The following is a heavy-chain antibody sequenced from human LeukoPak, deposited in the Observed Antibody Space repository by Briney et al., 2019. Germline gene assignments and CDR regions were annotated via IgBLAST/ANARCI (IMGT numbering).Heavy chain of an antibody. CDR1: GYTFTSYG. CDR3: ARLRYFDWLPSYY. CDR2: ISAYNGNT. D-gene: IGHD3-9*01. Sequence: ASVKVSCKASGYTFTSYGISWVRQAPGQGLEWMGWISAYNGNTNYAQKLQGRVTMTTATSTSTAYMDLRSLRSDDTAVYYCARLRYFDWLPSYYWGQGTLVTVSS. V-gene: IGHV1-18*04. J-gene: IGHJ4*02.